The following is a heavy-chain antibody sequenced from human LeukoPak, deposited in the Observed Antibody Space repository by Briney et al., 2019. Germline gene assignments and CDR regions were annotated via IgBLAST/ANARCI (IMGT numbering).Heavy chain of an antibody. CDR3: ARGGYCTNGVCHHPLQYYYYALDV. V-gene: IGHV5-51*01. D-gene: IGHD2-8*01. Sequence: GYSFTTYWIGWVRRMPGKGLEWMXIMYPGDSDIRYNPTFEGQVTISADKSIKTAYLQWSSLKASDTAMYYCARGGYCTNGVCHHPLQYYYYALDVWGQGTTVTVSS. CDR1: GYSFTTYW. CDR2: MYPGDSDI. J-gene: IGHJ6*02.